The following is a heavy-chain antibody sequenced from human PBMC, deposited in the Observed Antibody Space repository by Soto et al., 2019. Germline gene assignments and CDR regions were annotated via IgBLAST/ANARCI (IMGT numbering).Heavy chain of an antibody. J-gene: IGHJ4*02. CDR2: IYYSGST. CDR1: GGSISSYY. Sequence: SETLSLTCTVSGGSISSYYWSWIRQPPGRGLEWIGYIYYSGSTNYNPSLKSRVTISVDTSKNQFSLKLSSVTAADTAVYYCARRYGDFFDFWGQGTLVTVSS. CDR3: ARRYGDFFDF. V-gene: IGHV4-59*08. D-gene: IGHD4-17*01.